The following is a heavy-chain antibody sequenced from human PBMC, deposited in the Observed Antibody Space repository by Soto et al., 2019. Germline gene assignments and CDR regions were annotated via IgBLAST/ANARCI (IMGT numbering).Heavy chain of an antibody. D-gene: IGHD5-18*01. J-gene: IGHJ4*02. CDR2: IWYDGSNK. V-gene: IGHV3-33*01. CDR3: ARDHGEDTAMACDY. CDR1: GFTFSSYG. Sequence: QVQLVESGGGVVQPGRSLRLSCAASGFTFSSYGMHWVRQAPGKGREWVAVIWYDGSNKYYADSVKGRFTISRDNSKNTLYLQMNSLRAEDTAVYYCARDHGEDTAMACDYWGQGTLVTVSS.